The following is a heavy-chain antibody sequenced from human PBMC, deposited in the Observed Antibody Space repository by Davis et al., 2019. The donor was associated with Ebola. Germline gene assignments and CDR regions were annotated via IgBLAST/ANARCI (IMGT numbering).Heavy chain of an antibody. CDR2: IIPILGIA. J-gene: IGHJ6*02. CDR3: AGWLGYYDSSGTTGYYGMDV. CDR1: AGTFSSYA. Sequence: AASVKVSCKASAGTFSSYAISWVRHAPGQGLEWMGRIIPILGIANYAQKFQGRVTITAAQSTCTAYMEPSSLRSEDTAVYYCAGWLGYYDSSGTTGYYGMDVWGQGTTVTVSS. V-gene: IGHV1-69*04. D-gene: IGHD3-22*01.